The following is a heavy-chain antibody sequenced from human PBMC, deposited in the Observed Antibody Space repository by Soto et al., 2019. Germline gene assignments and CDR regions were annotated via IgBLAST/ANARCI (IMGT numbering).Heavy chain of an antibody. D-gene: IGHD3-10*01. CDR1: GYTFTSSD. V-gene: IGHV1-8*01. Sequence: QVQLVQSGAEVKKPGASVKVSCKASGYTFTSSDINWVRQATGQGLEWMGWMNPNSGNTYYVQKFRGRGTMTRNTSISTAYMDLSSLGSEDTAVYYCARQFAMDVWGQGTTVTVSS. CDR3: ARQFAMDV. J-gene: IGHJ6*02. CDR2: MNPNSGNT.